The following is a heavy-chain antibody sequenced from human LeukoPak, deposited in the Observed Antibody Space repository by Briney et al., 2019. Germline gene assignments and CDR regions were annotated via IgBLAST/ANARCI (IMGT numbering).Heavy chain of an antibody. J-gene: IGHJ4*02. CDR2: MNPNSGNT. D-gene: IGHD3-3*01. Sequence: ASVKVSCKASGYTFTSYDINWVRQATGQGLEWMGWMNPNSGNTGYAQKFQGRVTMTRNTSISTAYMELSSLRSEDAAVYYCARGLSSVDPFYYDFWSGYYTQDYWGQGTLVTVSS. V-gene: IGHV1-8*01. CDR3: ARGLSSVDPFYYDFWSGYYTQDY. CDR1: GYTFTSYD.